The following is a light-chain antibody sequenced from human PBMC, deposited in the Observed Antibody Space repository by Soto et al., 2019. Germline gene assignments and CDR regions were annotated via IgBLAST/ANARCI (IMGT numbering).Light chain of an antibody. V-gene: IGLV1-44*01. CDR3: AAWDDSLKGYV. J-gene: IGLJ1*01. CDR1: SSDIGSNP. CDR2: SNN. Sequence: QSVLTQPPSASGTPGQRVTISCSGSSSDIGSNPVNWYQQFPGTAPKLLIYSNNQQPSGVPDRFSGSKSGTSASLAISGLQSEDEADYYCAAWDDSLKGYVFGTGTKVTVL.